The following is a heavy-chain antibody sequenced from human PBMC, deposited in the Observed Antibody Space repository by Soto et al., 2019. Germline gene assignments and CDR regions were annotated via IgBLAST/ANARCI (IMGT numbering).Heavy chain of an antibody. D-gene: IGHD6-13*01. CDR1: GFSLSNAGLG. CDR3: ESTYSTSWYWFDP. V-gene: IGHV2-26*04. Sequence: QVTVKESGPVLVKPTETLPLTCTVSGFSLSNAGLGVSWIRQPPGKALKWLAHIFSNDEKSYSTSLKSRLTISKDTSKSQVVLTMTTMDPVDTATYYCESTYSTSWYWFDPWGQGTLVTVSS. J-gene: IGHJ5*02. CDR2: IFSNDEK.